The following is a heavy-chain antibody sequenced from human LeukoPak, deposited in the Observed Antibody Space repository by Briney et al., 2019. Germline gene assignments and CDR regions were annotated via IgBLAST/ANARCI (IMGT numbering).Heavy chain of an antibody. Sequence: PSETLSLTCTVSGGSVSSSSYYWGWIRQPPGKGLEWIGEINHSGSTNYNPSLKSRVTISVDTSKNQFSLKLSSVTAAATAVYYCARGRRGSGWVSPGYYFDYWGQGTLVTVSS. CDR2: INHSGST. V-gene: IGHV4-39*07. CDR3: ARGRRGSGWVSPGYYFDY. J-gene: IGHJ4*02. D-gene: IGHD6-19*01. CDR1: GGSVSSSSYY.